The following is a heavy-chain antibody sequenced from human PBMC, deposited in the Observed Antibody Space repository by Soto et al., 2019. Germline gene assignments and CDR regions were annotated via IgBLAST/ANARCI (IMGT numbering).Heavy chain of an antibody. CDR2: INPRSDVT. D-gene: IGHD6-13*01. CDR1: GYTFTAYF. J-gene: IGHJ4*02. V-gene: IGHV1-2*02. CDR3: VRGSAGGGAY. Sequence: QVQLEQSGAEVKKPGASVKVSCKASGYTFTAYFLHWVRQVPGQGFEWMAWINPRSDVTKYAQKFQGRVTVTRDTAISTVYMELNNMTFNDTAVYYCVRGSAGGGAYWGQGTRVVVSS.